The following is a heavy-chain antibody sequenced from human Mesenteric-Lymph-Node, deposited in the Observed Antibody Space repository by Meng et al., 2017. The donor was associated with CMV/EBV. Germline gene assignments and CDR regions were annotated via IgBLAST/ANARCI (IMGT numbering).Heavy chain of an antibody. D-gene: IGHD3-16*02. V-gene: IGHV3-23*01. CDR3: AKDARLSSYYVDY. J-gene: IGHJ4*02. CDR2: FSGTGGST. CDR1: GFPFSSYA. Sequence: ASGFPFSSYAMSWVRQAPGKGLEWVSGFSGTGGSTYYADSVKGRFTISRDISKNTLYLQMNSLRAEDTAVYYCAKDARLSSYYVDYWGQGTLVTVSS.